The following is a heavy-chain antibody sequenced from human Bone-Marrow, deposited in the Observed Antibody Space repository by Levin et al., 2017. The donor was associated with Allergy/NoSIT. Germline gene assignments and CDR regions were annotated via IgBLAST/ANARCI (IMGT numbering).Heavy chain of an antibody. D-gene: IGHD1-26*01. Sequence: GESLKISCAASGFTFSSYAMSWVRQAPGKGLEWVSAISGSGGSTYYADSVKGRFTISRDNSKNTLYLQMNSLRAEDTAVYYCAKDLDRGGYYDYYYGMDVWGQGTTVTVSS. CDR1: GFTFSSYA. CDR2: ISGSGGST. V-gene: IGHV3-23*01. J-gene: IGHJ6*02. CDR3: AKDLDRGGYYDYYYGMDV.